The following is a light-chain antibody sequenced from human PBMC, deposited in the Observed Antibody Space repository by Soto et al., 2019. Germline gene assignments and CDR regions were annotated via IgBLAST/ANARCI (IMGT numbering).Light chain of an antibody. CDR2: DVS. CDR1: SSDVGGYNY. J-gene: IGLJ2*01. Sequence: QSALTQPASVSGSPGQSITISCTGTSSDVGGYNYVSWYQQHPGKAPKLMIYDVSNRPSGVSNRFSDSKSSNTASLTISGLHAEDEADYYCSSYTSSSTGVLFGGGTKLTVL. V-gene: IGLV2-14*01. CDR3: SSYTSSSTGVL.